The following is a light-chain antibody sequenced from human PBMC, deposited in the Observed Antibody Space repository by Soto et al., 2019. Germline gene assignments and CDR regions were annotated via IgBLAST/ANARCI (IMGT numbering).Light chain of an antibody. CDR3: QQYNKWFSIS. CDR1: ESIRSK. V-gene: IGKV3-15*01. Sequence: EIVMTQSPATLSVSPGERAILSCRASESIRSKLGWYQQRPGQAPRLLIYGASIRATGIPTRFSSSGSGTEFTLTISSLQSEDSAVYYCQQYNKWFSISFGQGTRLEIK. J-gene: IGKJ5*01. CDR2: GAS.